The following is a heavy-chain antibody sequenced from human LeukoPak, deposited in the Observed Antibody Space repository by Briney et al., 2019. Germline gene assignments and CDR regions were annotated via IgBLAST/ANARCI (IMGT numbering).Heavy chain of an antibody. CDR2: IYTSGST. CDR3: ARDIREYCSGGSCYRGGPISYYYYYYMDV. CDR1: GGSISSYY. J-gene: IGHJ6*03. V-gene: IGHV4-4*07. D-gene: IGHD2-15*01. Sequence: SETLSLTCTVSGGSISSYYWSWIRQPAGKGLEWIGRIYTSGSTNYNPSLKSRVTMSVDTSKNQFPPKLSSVTAADTAVYYCARDIREYCSGGSCYRGGPISYYYYYYMDVWGKGTTVTVSS.